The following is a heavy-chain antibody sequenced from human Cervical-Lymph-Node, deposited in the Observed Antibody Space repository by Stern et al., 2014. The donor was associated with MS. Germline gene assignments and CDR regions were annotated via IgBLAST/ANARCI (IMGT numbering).Heavy chain of an antibody. CDR2: VWNERSKE. V-gene: IGHV3-33*01. D-gene: IGHD2/OR15-2a*01. J-gene: IGHJ3*02. CDR3: ATSTASDAFDI. CDR1: GLTFSTSV. Sequence: MQLVESGGGVVQPGRSLRLSCVASGLTFSTSVMHWVRQAPGKGLEWVAVVWNERSKEHYTESVKGRFSTSRDTAKNTLHLQMSSLRAEDTAVYFCATSTASDAFDIWGQGTLVTLSS.